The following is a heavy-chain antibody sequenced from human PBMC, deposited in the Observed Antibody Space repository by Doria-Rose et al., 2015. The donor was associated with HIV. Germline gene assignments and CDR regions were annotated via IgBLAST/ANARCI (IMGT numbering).Heavy chain of an antibody. CDR2: INHSGRT. CDR3: ARGLLRGGWNDVDYYYGMDV. CDR1: GGSFSGYY. D-gene: IGHD1-1*01. J-gene: IGHJ6*02. Sequence: QVQLQQWGAGLVKPSETLSLTCAVFGGSFSGYYWSWISQPPGKGLEWIGVINHSGRTNYKTSLKSRVTISLDTSKNLFSLKLSSVTAADTAVYYCARGLLRGGWNDVDYYYGMDVWGQGTTVTVSS. V-gene: IGHV4-34*01.